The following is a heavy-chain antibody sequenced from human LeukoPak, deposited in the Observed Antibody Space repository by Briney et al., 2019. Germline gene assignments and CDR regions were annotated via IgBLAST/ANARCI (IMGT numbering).Heavy chain of an antibody. D-gene: IGHD3-22*01. CDR1: GFTVSSNY. J-gene: IGHJ4*02. V-gene: IGHV3-66*01. CDR3: ARKTDSGGQGDY. CDR2: IYSGGNT. Sequence: GGSLRLSCAASGFTVSSNYMSWVRQAPGKGLEGVSVIYSGGNTYYADSVKGRFTISRDNSKNTLYLQMNSLRAEDTAVYYCARKTDSGGQGDYWGPGTLVTVSS.